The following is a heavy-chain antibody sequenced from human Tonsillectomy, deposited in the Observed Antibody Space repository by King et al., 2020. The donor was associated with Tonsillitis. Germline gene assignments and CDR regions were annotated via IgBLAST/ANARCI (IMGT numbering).Heavy chain of an antibody. J-gene: IGHJ4*02. CDR1: GFSFSTHA. CDR3: ATEIRPNDY. CDR2: ISISGTTT. V-gene: IGHV3-23*04. Sequence: VQLVESGGGLVQPGGSLRLSCAASGFSFSTHAMSWVRQAPGKGLEGGSAISISGTTTYYADSVKGRFTISRDNSKSTLYLQMNSLRAEDTAIYYCATEIRPNDYWGQGPLVTVSS. D-gene: IGHD3-16*01.